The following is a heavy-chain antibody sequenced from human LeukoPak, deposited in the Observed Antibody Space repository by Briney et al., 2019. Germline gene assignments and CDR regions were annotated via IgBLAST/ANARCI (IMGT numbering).Heavy chain of an antibody. J-gene: IGHJ4*02. Sequence: GESLRHSCAASGLTFSRCEINWVRKATGKGLEWVSYISSSGSTIYYADSVKGRFTISRDNAKNSLYLQMNSLRAEDTAVYYCAREPGFCTNGVCYTRAFDYWGQGTLVTVSS. D-gene: IGHD2-8*01. CDR2: ISSSGSTI. V-gene: IGHV3-48*03. CDR3: AREPGFCTNGVCYTRAFDY. CDR1: GLTFSRCE.